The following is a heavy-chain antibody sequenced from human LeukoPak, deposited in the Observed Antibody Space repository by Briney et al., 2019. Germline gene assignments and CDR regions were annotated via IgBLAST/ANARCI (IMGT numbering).Heavy chain of an antibody. CDR3: ARVRNGYSYDAFDI. Sequence: GGSLRLSCAASRFTFNTYAMSWVRQAPGKGLEWVSGINWNGGSTGYADSVKGRFTISRDNAKNSLYLQMNSLRAEDTALYYCARVRNGYSYDAFDIWGQGTMVTVSS. J-gene: IGHJ3*02. V-gene: IGHV3-20*04. CDR2: INWNGGST. D-gene: IGHD5-24*01. CDR1: RFTFNTYA.